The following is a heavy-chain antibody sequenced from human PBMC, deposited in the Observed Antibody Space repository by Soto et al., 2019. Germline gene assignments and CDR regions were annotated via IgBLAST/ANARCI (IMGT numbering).Heavy chain of an antibody. V-gene: IGHV4-59*08. J-gene: IGHJ4*02. CDR3: ARHVCSSARCSPYFVF. D-gene: IGHD2-2*01. Sequence: SQTLSLTCAISGESVSTNSAALNWIRQSPGKGLEWIGYIYYSGNTNYNPSLKSRVTISVDTSKNQFSLKLNSVTAADTAMYYCARHVCSSARCSPYFVFWGQGTLVTVSS. CDR2: IYYSGNT. CDR1: GESVSTNSAA.